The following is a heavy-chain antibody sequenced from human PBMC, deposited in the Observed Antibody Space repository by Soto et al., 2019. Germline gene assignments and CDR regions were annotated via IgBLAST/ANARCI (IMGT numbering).Heavy chain of an antibody. CDR2: INHSGST. Sequence: PSETLSLTCAVYGGSFSGYYWSWISQPPGKGLEWIGEINHSGSTNYNPSLKSRVTISVDTSKNQFSLKLSSVTAADTAVYYCARGTDYVWASYRSPYYYYGMDVWGKGTTVTVSS. CDR3: ARGTDYVWASYRSPYYYYGMDV. V-gene: IGHV4-34*01. CDR1: GGSFSGYY. D-gene: IGHD3-16*02. J-gene: IGHJ6*04.